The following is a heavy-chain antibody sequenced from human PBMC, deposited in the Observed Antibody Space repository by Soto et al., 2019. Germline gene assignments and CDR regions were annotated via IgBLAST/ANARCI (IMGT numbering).Heavy chain of an antibody. Sequence: ASVKVSCKASGYTFTGYYMHWVRQAPGQGLEWMGWINPNSGGTNYAQKFQGWVTMTRDTSISTAYMELSRLRSDDTAVYYCARGSDYGDWAFDIWGQGTMVTVSS. CDR2: INPNSGGT. CDR3: ARGSDYGDWAFDI. D-gene: IGHD4-17*01. CDR1: GYTFTGYY. J-gene: IGHJ3*02. V-gene: IGHV1-2*04.